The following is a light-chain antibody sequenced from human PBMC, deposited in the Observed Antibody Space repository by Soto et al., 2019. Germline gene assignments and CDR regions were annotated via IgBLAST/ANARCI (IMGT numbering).Light chain of an antibody. J-gene: IGLJ1*01. CDR3: TSYTSTSKYV. CDR2: EVS. CDR1: AGDISGFHF. Sequence: QSALTQPASVAGSPGQSITISCTGPAGDISGFHFVSWYQQRPGKAPRVIIYEVSKRPSGVSSRFSGSKSGNTASLVISGLQSDDEADYYCTSYTSTSKYVFGTGTKLTVL. V-gene: IGLV2-14*01.